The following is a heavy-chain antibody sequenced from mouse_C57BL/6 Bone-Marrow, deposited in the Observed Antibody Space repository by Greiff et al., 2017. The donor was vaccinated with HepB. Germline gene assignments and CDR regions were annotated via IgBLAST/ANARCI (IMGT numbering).Heavy chain of an antibody. J-gene: IGHJ2*01. V-gene: IGHV14-4*01. CDR2: IDPENGDT. CDR1: GFNIKDDY. CDR3: TTRDYFDY. Sequence: EVQLQQSGAELVRPGASVKLSCTASGFNIKDDYMHWVKQKPEQGLEWIGWIDPENGDTEYASKFQGKATITADTSSTTAYLQLSSLTSEDTAVYYCTTRDYFDYWGQGTTLTVSS.